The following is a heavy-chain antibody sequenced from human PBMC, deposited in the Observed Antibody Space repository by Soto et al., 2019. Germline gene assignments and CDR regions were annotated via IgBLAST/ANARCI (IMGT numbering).Heavy chain of an antibody. V-gene: IGHV3-7*01. CDR3: ARARQREFYDFWSGSLDY. CDR2: IKQDGSEK. CDR1: GFTFSSFG. J-gene: IGHJ4*02. Sequence: GAQTRSCARRGFTFSSFGMSRVRQAPGKGLEWVANIKQDGSEKYYVDSAKGRFTISRDNAKNSLYLQMNSLRAEDTAVYYCARARQREFYDFWSGSLDYWGQGTLVTVSS. D-gene: IGHD3-3*01.